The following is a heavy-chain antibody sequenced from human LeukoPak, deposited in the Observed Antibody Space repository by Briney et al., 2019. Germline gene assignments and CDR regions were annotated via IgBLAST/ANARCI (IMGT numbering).Heavy chain of an antibody. CDR3: AKLPGYGHYYYGMDV. V-gene: IGHV3-23*01. D-gene: IGHD6-13*01. Sequence: GGSLRFSCAASGFTFSSYAMSWVRQAPGKGLEWVSAISGSGGSTYYAGSVKGRFTISRDNSKNTLYLQMNSLRAEDTAVYYCAKLPGYGHYYYGMDVWGQGTTVTVSS. J-gene: IGHJ6*02. CDR1: GFTFSSYA. CDR2: ISGSGGST.